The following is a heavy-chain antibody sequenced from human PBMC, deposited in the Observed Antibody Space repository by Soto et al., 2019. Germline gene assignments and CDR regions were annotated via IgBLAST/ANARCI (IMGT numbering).Heavy chain of an antibody. Sequence: GASVKVSCKPSGGTFSSYAISWVRQAPGQGLEWVGGIIPIFGTANYAQKFQGRVTITADESTSTAYMELSSLRSEDTAVYYCARDGYCSSTSCYTNWGQGTLVTVSS. CDR3: ARDGYCSSTSCYTN. D-gene: IGHD2-2*02. CDR1: GGTFSSYA. CDR2: IIPIFGTA. V-gene: IGHV1-69*13. J-gene: IGHJ4*02.